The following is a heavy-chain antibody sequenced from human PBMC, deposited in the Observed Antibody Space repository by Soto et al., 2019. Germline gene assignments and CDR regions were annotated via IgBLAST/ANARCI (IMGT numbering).Heavy chain of an antibody. CDR1: GYTFTSYG. CDR2: ISAYNGKT. V-gene: IGHV1-18*01. Sequence: QVQLVQSGAEVKKPGASVKVSCKASGYTFTSYGISWVLQAPGQGLEWMGWISAYNGKTNYAQKLQGRVTRTTDTSKRTASMALRNLRADDSAVYYGARGTTVETGSYWGQGTLVTVSS. J-gene: IGHJ4*02. D-gene: IGHD4-17*01. CDR3: ARGTTVETGSY.